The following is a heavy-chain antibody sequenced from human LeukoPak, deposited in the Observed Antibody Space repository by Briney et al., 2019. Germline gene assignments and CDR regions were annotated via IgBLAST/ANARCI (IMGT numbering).Heavy chain of an antibody. J-gene: IGHJ4*02. CDR2: ISGAGIST. D-gene: IGHD2-2*01. V-gene: IGHV3-23*01. CDR3: AKDVRGYCSSTSCPKDS. CDR1: GFTFNTCA. Sequence: GGSLRLSCAGSGFTFNTCAMNWVRLAPGKGLEWVSAISGAGISTYYADSVKGRFTISRDNSKNTLFLQMNSLRAEDTAVYYCAKDVRGYCSSTSCPKDSWGQGALVTVSP.